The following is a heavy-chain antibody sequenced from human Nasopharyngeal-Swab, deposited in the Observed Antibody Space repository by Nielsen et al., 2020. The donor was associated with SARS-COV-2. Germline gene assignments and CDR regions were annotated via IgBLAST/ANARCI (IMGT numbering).Heavy chain of an antibody. CDR3: AAGSGSYFGYYYYGMDV. Sequence: GESLKISCAASGFTFSSYSMNWVRQAPGKGLEWVSSISSSSSYIYYADSVKGRFTISRDNAKNSLYLQMNSLRAEDTAVYYCAAGSGSYFGYYYYGMDVWGQGTTVTVSS. J-gene: IGHJ6*02. D-gene: IGHD1-26*01. CDR1: GFTFSSYS. CDR2: ISSSSSYI. V-gene: IGHV3-21*01.